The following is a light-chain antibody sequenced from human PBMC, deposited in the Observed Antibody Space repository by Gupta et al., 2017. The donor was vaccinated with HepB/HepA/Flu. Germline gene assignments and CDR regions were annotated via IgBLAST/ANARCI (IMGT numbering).Light chain of an antibody. CDR3: QSYDSSLSAVV. V-gene: IGLV1-40*01. CDR2: RDT. Sequence: QPVLPQPPSVSGALGQRCTTSCTGSSPNNVAGYNVHWYQQLPGTAAKLLIYRDTNRPSGVPDRFSGSKSGSSASLAITGIQDEDEDDYFCQSYDSSLSAVVFGGGTKLTVL. J-gene: IGLJ2*01. CDR1: SPNNVAGYN.